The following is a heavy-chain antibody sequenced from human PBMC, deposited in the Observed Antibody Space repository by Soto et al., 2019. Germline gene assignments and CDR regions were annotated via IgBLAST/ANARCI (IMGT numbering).Heavy chain of an antibody. D-gene: IGHD4-17*01. J-gene: IGHJ6*02. CDR1: SGSISPYY. CDR2: ISYSGNT. CDR3: ARAHYGDYGYGMDV. Sequence: PSETLSLTCTVSSGSISPYYWSWIRQPPGKGLEWIGYISYSGNTNYNPSLKSRVTLSVDTFKNQFSLRLNSVTAADTAVYYCARAHYGDYGYGMDVWGQGTTVTVSS. V-gene: IGHV4-59*12.